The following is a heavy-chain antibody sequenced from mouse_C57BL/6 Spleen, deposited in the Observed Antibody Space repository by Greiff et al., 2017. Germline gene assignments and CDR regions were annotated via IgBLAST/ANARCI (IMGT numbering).Heavy chain of an antibody. CDR2: IYPGDGDT. J-gene: IGHJ3*01. D-gene: IGHD2-1*01. CDR3: ARYGNYRAY. Sequence: VQLQQSGPELVKPGASVKISCKASGYAFSSSWMNWVKQRPGKGLEWIGRIYPGDGDTNYNGKFKGKATLTADKSSSTAYMQLSSLTSEDSAVYFCARYGNYRAYWGQGTLVTVSA. CDR1: GYAFSSSW. V-gene: IGHV1-82*01.